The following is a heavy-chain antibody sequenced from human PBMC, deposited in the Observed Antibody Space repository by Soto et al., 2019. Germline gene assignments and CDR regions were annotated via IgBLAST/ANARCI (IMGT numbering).Heavy chain of an antibody. CDR2: ISYDGSNK. Sequence: QVQLVESGGGVVQPGRSLRLSCAASGFTFSSYAMHWVRQAPGKGLEWVAVISYDGSNKYYADSVKGRFTISRDNSKNTLYLQMNSLRADDTAVYYCARDKRASSWVLSSGGYYGMDVWGQGTTVTVS. D-gene: IGHD1-1*01. CDR1: GFTFSSYA. J-gene: IGHJ6*02. CDR3: ARDKRASSWVLSSGGYYGMDV. V-gene: IGHV3-30-3*01.